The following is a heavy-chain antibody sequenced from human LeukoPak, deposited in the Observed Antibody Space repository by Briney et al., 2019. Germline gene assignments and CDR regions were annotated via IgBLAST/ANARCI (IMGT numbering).Heavy chain of an antibody. Sequence: EWMGXXXXXSGNTAYAQKFQGRVTMTRNTSISTAYMELSSLRSEDTAVYYCARGPSFRTRKPNLLNWFDPWGQGTLVTVSS. CDR2: XXXXSGNT. CDR3: ARGPSFRTRKPNLLNWFDP. J-gene: IGHJ5*02. D-gene: IGHD2-2*01. V-gene: IGHV1-8*01.